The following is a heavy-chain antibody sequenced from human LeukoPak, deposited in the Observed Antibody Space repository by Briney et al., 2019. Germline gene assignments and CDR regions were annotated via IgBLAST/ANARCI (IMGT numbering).Heavy chain of an antibody. CDR3: AKDGQLYCSGGSCYDEYFQH. V-gene: IGHV3-23*01. J-gene: IGHJ1*01. D-gene: IGHD2-15*01. Sequence: GGSLRLSCAASGVTFRSYAMSWVRQAPGKGLEWVSAISGSGGSTYYADSVKGRFTISRDNSKNTLYLQMNSLRAEDTAVYYCAKDGQLYCSGGSCYDEYFQHWGQGTLVTVSS. CDR2: ISGSGGST. CDR1: GVTFRSYA.